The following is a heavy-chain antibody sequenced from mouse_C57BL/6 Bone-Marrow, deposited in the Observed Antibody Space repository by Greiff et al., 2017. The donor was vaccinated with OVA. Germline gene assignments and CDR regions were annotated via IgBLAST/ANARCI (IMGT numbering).Heavy chain of an antibody. CDR1: GFTFSDFY. Sequence: EVKLVESGGGLVQSGRSLRLSCATSGFTFSDFYMEWVRQAPGQGLEWIAASRNKANDYTTEYSASVKGRFIVSRDTAQSILYLQMNALRAEDTAIYYCARDADYYGSEGWYFDVWGTGTTVTVSS. CDR2: SRNKANDYTT. CDR3: ARDADYYGSEGWYFDV. J-gene: IGHJ1*03. V-gene: IGHV7-1*01. D-gene: IGHD1-1*01.